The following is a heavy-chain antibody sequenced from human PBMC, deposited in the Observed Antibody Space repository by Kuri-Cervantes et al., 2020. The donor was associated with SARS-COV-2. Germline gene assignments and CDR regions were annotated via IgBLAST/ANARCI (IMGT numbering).Heavy chain of an antibody. J-gene: IGHJ5*02. CDR2: IYSGGST. V-gene: IGHV3-53*01. CDR1: GFTVSSNY. CDR3: ARERGLRGWFDP. Sequence: GGSLRLSCAASGFTVSSNYMSWVRQAPGKGLEWVSVIYSGGSTSYADSVKGRFTISRDNSKNTLYLQMNSLRAEDTAVYYCARERGLRGWFDPWGQGTLVTVSS.